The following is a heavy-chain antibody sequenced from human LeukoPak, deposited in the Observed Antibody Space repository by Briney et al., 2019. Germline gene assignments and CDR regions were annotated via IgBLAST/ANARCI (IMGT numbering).Heavy chain of an antibody. CDR2: ISWDGGST. CDR1: GFTFDDYT. J-gene: IGHJ4*02. CDR3: AKDFWSGYSFFDY. V-gene: IGHV3-43*01. Sequence: PGGSLRLSCAAAGFTFDDYTMHWVRQAPGKGLEWVSLISWDGGSTYYADSVKGRFTISRDNSKNSLYLQMNSLRTEDTALYYCAKDFWSGYSFFDYWGQGTLVTVSS. D-gene: IGHD3-3*01.